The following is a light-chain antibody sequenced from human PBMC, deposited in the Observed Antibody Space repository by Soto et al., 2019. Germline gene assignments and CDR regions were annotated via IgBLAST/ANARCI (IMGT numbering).Light chain of an antibody. CDR2: DAS. CDR1: QDSNKF. Sequence: IRLTRSPSSVSASLGDSVTVTFVSAQDSNKFLPWYQQKPGKAPQLLIRDASTLYSGVPSRFSGSGSGQDFTLTISGLQPQDFAAYYCQQLRSYPSTFGGGTKVDIK. CDR3: QQLRSYPST. V-gene: IGKV1-9*01. J-gene: IGKJ4*01.